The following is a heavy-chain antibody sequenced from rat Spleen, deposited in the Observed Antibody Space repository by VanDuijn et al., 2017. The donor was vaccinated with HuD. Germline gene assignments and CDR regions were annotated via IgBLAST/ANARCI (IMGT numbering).Heavy chain of an antibody. Sequence: EVQLVESGGGLVQPGRSMKLSCAASGFTFSNYGMAWVRQAPKKGLEWVASISYDGGSTYYRDSVKGRFTISRDNAKSTLYLQMDSLRSEDTATYYCTTGLPGYSLYVMDAWGQGASVTVSS. CDR3: TTGLPGYSLYVMDA. D-gene: IGHD1-4*01. CDR2: ISYDGGST. J-gene: IGHJ4*01. CDR1: GFTFSNYG. V-gene: IGHV5-20*01.